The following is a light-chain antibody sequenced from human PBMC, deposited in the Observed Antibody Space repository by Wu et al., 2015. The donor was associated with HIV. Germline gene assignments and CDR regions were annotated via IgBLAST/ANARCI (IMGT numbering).Light chain of an antibody. V-gene: IGKV3-20*01. J-gene: IGKJ3*01. CDR3: QQYGSSPFT. CDR2: GAS. Sequence: EIVLTQSPGTLTLAPGERATLSCRASQSVSSNYLVWYQQKPGQAPRLLIYGASSRATGIPDRFSGSGSGTDFTLSISRLEPEDFAVYYCQQYGSSPFTFGPGTKVDIK. CDR1: QSVSSNY.